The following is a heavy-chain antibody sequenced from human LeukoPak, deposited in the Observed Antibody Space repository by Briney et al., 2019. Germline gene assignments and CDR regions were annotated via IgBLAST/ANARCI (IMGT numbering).Heavy chain of an antibody. J-gene: IGHJ4*02. V-gene: IGHV6-1*01. CDR2: IYYRSQWYY. D-gene: IGHD6-13*01. CDR1: RDSVSSNIDT. Sequence: SQTPSLTCVLSRDSVSSNIDTWNCTRQSPSSGLEWLGRIYYRSQWYYDYAVSVTSRINISPDTSKNQFSLQLSSMTPEDTAVYFCARERSSWYYWDYWGQGMLVTVSS. CDR3: ARERSSWYYWDY.